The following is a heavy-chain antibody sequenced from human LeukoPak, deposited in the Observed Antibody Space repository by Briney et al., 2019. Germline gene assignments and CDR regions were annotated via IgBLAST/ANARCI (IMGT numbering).Heavy chain of an antibody. CDR1: GFTFSKYW. CDR3: ARNLHDY. CDR2: MKQDGGEK. J-gene: IGHJ4*02. V-gene: IGHV3-7*01. Sequence: GGSLRLSCAASGFTFSKYWMSWVRQAPGKGLEWVANMKQDGGEKYYVDSVKGRFTISRDNAKNSPYLQMNSLRGEDTAVYYCARNLHDYWGQGTLVTVSS.